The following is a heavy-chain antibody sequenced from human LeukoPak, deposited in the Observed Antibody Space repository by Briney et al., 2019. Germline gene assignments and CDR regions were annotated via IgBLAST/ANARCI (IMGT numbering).Heavy chain of an antibody. CDR3: AKDLLRNDYSISFQFGGGPTP. Sequence: GGSLRLSCAASGFTLSSYAMHWVRQAPGKGLEWVAVISYDGSNKYYADSVKGRFTISRDNAKNTLYLQMNSLRAEDTAVYYCAKDLLRNDYSISFQFGGGPTPWGQGTLVTVSS. CDR1: GFTLSSYA. V-gene: IGHV3-30-3*01. J-gene: IGHJ5*02. D-gene: IGHD4-11*01. CDR2: ISYDGSNK.